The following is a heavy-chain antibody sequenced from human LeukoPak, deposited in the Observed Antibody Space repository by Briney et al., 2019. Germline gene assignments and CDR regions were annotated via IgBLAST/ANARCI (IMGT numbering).Heavy chain of an antibody. Sequence: GGSLRLSCAASGFPFRSYDMHWVRQPTGKGLEWVSAIGTGGDTYYPDSVKGRFTVVRENARNTMYLQLSSLRAGDTAMYYCARRSAAAGVDGFDIWGQGTVVIVSS. CDR1: GFPFRSYD. CDR3: ARRSAAAGVDGFDI. D-gene: IGHD6-13*01. V-gene: IGHV3-13*01. J-gene: IGHJ3*02. CDR2: IGTGGDT.